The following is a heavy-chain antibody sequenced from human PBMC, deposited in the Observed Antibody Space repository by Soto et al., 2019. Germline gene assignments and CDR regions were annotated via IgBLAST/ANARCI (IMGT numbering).Heavy chain of an antibody. CDR1: GGSFSGYY. D-gene: IGHD3-9*01. CDR2: INHSGST. Sequence: SETLSLTCAVYGGSFSGYYWSWIRQPPGKGLEWIGEINHSGSTNYNPSLKSRVTISVDTSKNQFPLKLSSVTAADTAVYYCARGNDFEWLFSPLDVWGQGTTVTVSS. V-gene: IGHV4-34*01. CDR3: ARGNDFEWLFSPLDV. J-gene: IGHJ6*02.